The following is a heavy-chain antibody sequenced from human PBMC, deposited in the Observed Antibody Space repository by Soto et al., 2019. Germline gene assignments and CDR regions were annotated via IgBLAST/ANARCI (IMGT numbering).Heavy chain of an antibody. CDR2: IWYDGSNK. CDR1: GFTFSSYG. CDR3: AKDSSGYYLDY. D-gene: IGHD3-22*01. V-gene: IGHV3-33*06. Sequence: QVQLVESGGGVVQPGRSLRLSRAASGFTFSSYGMHWVRQAPGKGLEWVAVIWYDGSNKYYADSVKGRFTISRDNSKNTLYLQMNSLRAEDTAVYYCAKDSSGYYLDYWGQGTLVTVSS. J-gene: IGHJ4*02.